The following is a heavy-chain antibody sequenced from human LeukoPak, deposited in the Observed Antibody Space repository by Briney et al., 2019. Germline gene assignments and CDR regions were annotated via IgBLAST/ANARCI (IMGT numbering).Heavy chain of an antibody. CDR2: ISSSGRTI. V-gene: IGHV3-48*03. Sequence: SRGFLRLSRVASGLTFSSYEMNWVRQAPGKGLEWVSYISSSGRTIYYADSVRGRFTISRDNAKNSLYLQMNSLRAEDTAVYYCARAVACSGGSCYSYYYFYMDVWGKGTTVTVSS. J-gene: IGHJ6*03. CDR3: ARAVACSGGSCYSYYYFYMDV. CDR1: GLTFSSYE. D-gene: IGHD2-15*01.